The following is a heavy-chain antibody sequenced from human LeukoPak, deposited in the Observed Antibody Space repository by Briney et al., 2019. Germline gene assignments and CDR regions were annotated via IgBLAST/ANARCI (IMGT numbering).Heavy chain of an antibody. CDR2: ISGSGGST. J-gene: IGHJ4*01. Sequence: GGSLRLSCSASGFTFSSHWMHWVRKAPGKGLEWFSAISGSGGSTYYADSVKGRFTISRDNSKNTLYLQMNSLRAEDTAVYYCAKGIYSSGWSYFDYWGHGTLVTVSS. D-gene: IGHD6-19*01. CDR1: GFTFSSHW. V-gene: IGHV3-23*01. CDR3: AKGIYSSGWSYFDY.